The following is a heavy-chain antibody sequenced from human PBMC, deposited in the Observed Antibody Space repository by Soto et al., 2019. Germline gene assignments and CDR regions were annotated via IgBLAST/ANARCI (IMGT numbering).Heavy chain of an antibody. V-gene: IGHV4-34*01. J-gene: IGHJ4*02. CDR2: INHSGST. CDR1: GGSFSGYY. Sequence: SETLSLTCAVYGGSFSGYYWSWIRQPPGKGLEWIGEINHSGSTNYNPSLKSRVTISVDTSKNQFSLKLSSVTAADTAVYYCARGPNFDYWGQGTLVTVSS. CDR3: ARGPNFDY.